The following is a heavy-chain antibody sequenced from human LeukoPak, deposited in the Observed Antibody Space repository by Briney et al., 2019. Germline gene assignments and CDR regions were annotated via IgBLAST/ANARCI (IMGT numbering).Heavy chain of an antibody. CDR3: AREYSSGWYGKALDY. CDR1: GFTFSSYW. D-gene: IGHD6-19*01. V-gene: IGHV3-7*01. Sequence: GGSLRLSCAASGFTFSSYWMSWVRQAPGKGLEWVANIKQDGREKYYVDSVKGRFTISRDNGKNSLYLQMNSLRAEDTAVYYCAREYSSGWYGKALDYWGQGTLVTVSS. CDR2: IKQDGREK. J-gene: IGHJ4*02.